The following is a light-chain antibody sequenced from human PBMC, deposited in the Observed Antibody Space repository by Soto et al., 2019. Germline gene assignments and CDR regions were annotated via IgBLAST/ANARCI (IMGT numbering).Light chain of an antibody. CDR2: EVT. CDR1: SSAVGTYKY. Sequence: HSAMTPPPSASVSPGQSVTISCTGTSSAVGTYKYVSWYQQHPGKAPKLMIYEVTKRPSGVPDRFSGSKSGNTASLTVSGLQAEDEADYYCSSYAGSNNFVFGTGTKVTVL. V-gene: IGLV2-8*01. CDR3: SSYAGSNNFV. J-gene: IGLJ1*01.